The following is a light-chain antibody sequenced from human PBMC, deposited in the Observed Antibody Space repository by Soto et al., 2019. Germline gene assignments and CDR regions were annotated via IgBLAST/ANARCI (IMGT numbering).Light chain of an antibody. V-gene: IGKV1-5*03. CDR1: QSIDSW. CDR3: QQYNSWPHT. CDR2: RAS. J-gene: IGKJ1*01. Sequence: DIPMTQSPSTLSASIGDRVTITCRASQSIDSWLAWYQQKPGKAPKLLIYRASGLESGVPSRFSGSGSGTEFTLTISSLQSEDFAVYFCQQYNSWPHTFGQGTKV.